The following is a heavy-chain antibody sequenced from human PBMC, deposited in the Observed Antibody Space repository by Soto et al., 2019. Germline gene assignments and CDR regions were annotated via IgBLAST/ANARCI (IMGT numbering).Heavy chain of an antibody. CDR2: IYHSGNT. D-gene: IGHD3-10*01. V-gene: IGHV4-4*02. CDR3: ARASASSKLRGVVIN. CDR1: GASIIAYNW. Sequence: QVQLQESGPGLVKPSGTLSLTCALSGASIIAYNWWSWVRQPPGEEMEWIGEIYHSGNTNFNPSVKSRVTISVDTSKNQFSLTVSSVTAADTTIYYCARASASSKLRGVVINWGQGTLLTVSS. J-gene: IGHJ4*02.